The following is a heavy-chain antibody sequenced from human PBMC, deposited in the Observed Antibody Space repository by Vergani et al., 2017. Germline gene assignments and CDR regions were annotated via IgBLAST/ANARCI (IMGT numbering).Heavy chain of an antibody. D-gene: IGHD6-13*01. J-gene: IGHJ6*03. Sequence: QVQLQQWGAGLLKPSETLSLTCAVYGGSFSGYYWSWIRQPPGKGLELIGEINHSGSTNYNPSLKSRVTISVDTSKNQFSLKLSSVTAADTAVYYCARRPGYSSSWYHYYYYMDVWGKGTTVTVSS. CDR1: GGSFSGYY. V-gene: IGHV4-34*01. CDR2: INHSGST. CDR3: ARRPGYSSSWYHYYYYMDV.